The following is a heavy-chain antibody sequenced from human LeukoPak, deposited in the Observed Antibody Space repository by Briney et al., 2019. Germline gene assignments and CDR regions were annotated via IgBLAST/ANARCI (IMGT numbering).Heavy chain of an antibody. CDR3: ARDNYDIDY. Sequence: PGGSLRLSCAAPGFTFSSYAMHWVRQAPGKGLEWVAVISYDGSNKYYADSVKGRFTISRDNSKNTLYLQMNSLRAEDTAVYNCARDNYDIDYWGQGTLVTVSS. CDR1: GFTFSSYA. D-gene: IGHD3-9*01. CDR2: ISYDGSNK. V-gene: IGHV3-30*01. J-gene: IGHJ4*02.